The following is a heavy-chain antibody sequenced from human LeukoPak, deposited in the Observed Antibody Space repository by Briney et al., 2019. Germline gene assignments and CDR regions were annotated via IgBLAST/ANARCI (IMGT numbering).Heavy chain of an antibody. V-gene: IGHV3-11*01. D-gene: IGHD3-22*01. J-gene: IGHJ4*02. CDR1: GFTFSDYY. CDR2: IRSSGSTI. Sequence: GGSLRLSCAASGFTFSDYYMSWIRQAPGKGLDWVSYIRSSGSTIYYAGSVKGRFTISRDNAKNSLYLQMNSLRAEDTAVYYCARVHYYDSSGYYYGPVDYFDYWGQGTLVTVSS. CDR3: ARVHYYDSSGYYYGPVDYFDY.